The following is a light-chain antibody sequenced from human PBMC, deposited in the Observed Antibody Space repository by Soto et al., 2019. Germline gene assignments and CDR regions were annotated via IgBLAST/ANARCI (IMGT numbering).Light chain of an antibody. Sequence: EIVLTQSPGTLSLSPGERATLSCRASQSVTSRYVAWYHPKPGQAPRLLLYRASSRATAIPDRFSGSGSGTDFPLTVSGLEPEDFAVYYCQQYATSPGTLGQGTKVQI. J-gene: IGKJ1*01. CDR2: RAS. CDR1: QSVTSRY. V-gene: IGKV3-20*01. CDR3: QQYATSPGT.